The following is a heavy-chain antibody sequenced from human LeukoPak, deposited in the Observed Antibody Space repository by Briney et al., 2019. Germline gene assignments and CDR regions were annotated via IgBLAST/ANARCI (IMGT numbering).Heavy chain of an antibody. CDR1: GGSISNYF. Sequence: SETLSLTCTVSGGSISNYFWSWIRQPPGKGLEWIGYISYSGGTNYNPSLKSRVAISVDTSRNQFSLRLTSVTAADMAVYYCARDRTVRGDGTYYYYGMDVWGQGTTVTVSS. CDR2: ISYSGGT. J-gene: IGHJ6*02. CDR3: ARDRTVRGDGTYYYYGMDV. V-gene: IGHV4-59*01. D-gene: IGHD1-26*01.